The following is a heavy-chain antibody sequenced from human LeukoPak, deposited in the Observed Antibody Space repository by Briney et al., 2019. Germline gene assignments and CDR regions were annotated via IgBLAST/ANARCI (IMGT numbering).Heavy chain of an antibody. CDR1: GGSISSSSYY. D-gene: IGHD3-22*01. Sequence: SETLSLTCTVSGGSISSSSYYWGWIRQPPGKGLEWIGSTYYSGSTYYNPSLKSRVTVSVDTSKTQFSLKLSSVTAADTAVYYCARQGRYYDSSGYPDWGQGTLVTVSS. CDR2: TYYSGST. J-gene: IGHJ4*02. V-gene: IGHV4-39*01. CDR3: ARQGRYYDSSGYPD.